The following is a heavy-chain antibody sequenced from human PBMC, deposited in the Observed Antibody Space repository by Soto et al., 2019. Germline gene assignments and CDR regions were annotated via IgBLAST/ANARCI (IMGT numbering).Heavy chain of an antibody. CDR3: ARDRNYYYLDV. J-gene: IGHJ6*03. V-gene: IGHV3-74*01. CDR2: IKNDGSST. CDR1: GFTFSTYW. Sequence: GGSLRLSCAASGFTFSTYWMQWVRQAPGKGLEWVSRIKNDGSSTSHADSVKGRFTISRDNAKNTLYLQMDSLRAEDTAVYYCARDRNYYYLDVWGKGTTVTVSS.